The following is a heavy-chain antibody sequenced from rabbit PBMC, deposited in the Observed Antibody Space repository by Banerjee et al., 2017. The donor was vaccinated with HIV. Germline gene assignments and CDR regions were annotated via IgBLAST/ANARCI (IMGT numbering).Heavy chain of an antibody. J-gene: IGHJ4*01. Sequence: QEQLVESGGGLVTLGGSLKLSCKASGIDFSGYGFSWVRQAPGKGLEWIAHIYPDYRITDYASWVNGRFTISLDNAQNTVFLQMTSLTAADTATYFCAMSYDDYGDPFLGYFNLWGPGTLVTVS. V-gene: IGHV1S47*01. CDR1: GIDFSGYG. D-gene: IGHD2-1*01. CDR2: IYPDYRIT. CDR3: AMSYDDYGDPFLGYFNL.